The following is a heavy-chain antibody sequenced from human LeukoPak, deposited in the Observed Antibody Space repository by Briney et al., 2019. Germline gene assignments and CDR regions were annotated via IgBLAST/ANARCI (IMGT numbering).Heavy chain of an antibody. CDR3: AKDPWRPIAVAGTLPDY. V-gene: IGHV3-30*02. D-gene: IGHD6-19*01. Sequence: GGSLRLSCAASGFTFSTYGMQWVRQAPGKGLEWVAFIRYDGSNKYYTDSVKGRFTISRDNSKNTLYLQMNSLRAEDTAVYYCAKDPWRPIAVAGTLPDYWGQGTLATVSS. CDR1: GFTFSTYG. CDR2: IRYDGSNK. J-gene: IGHJ4*02.